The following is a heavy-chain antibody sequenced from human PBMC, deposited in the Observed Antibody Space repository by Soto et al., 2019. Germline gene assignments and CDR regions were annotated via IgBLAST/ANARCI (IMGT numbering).Heavy chain of an antibody. CDR1: GGSISSRGYY. V-gene: IGHV4-31*03. Sequence: QVQLQESGPGLVKPSQTLSLTCTVSGGSISSRGYYWSWIRQPPGKGLEWIGYSYYSGSSYYNPSLKTRLTSSVDPSKNQFSLRLSSVTAAETAVYYCARNYYDRTGYDYFDYWGQGTLVTVSS. CDR2: SYYSGSS. D-gene: IGHD3-22*01. CDR3: ARNYYDRTGYDYFDY. J-gene: IGHJ4*02.